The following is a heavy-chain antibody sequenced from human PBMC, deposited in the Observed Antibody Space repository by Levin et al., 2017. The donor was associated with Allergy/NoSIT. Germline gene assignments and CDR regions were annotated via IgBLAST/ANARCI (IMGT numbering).Heavy chain of an antibody. Sequence: GESLKISCAASGLSFSDYGMHWVRQAPDSGLEWVALITSDGTNKFYADSVKGRFIISRDTSRNILYLQLNSLRPEDSAVYYCASRGSFDHWGQGTRVTVSS. CDR1: GLSFSDYG. J-gene: IGHJ4*02. CDR3: ASRGSFDH. V-gene: IGHV3-30*03. CDR2: ITSDGTNK. D-gene: IGHD3-10*01.